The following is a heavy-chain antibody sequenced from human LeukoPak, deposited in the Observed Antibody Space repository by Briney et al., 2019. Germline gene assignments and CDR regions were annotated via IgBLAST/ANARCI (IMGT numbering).Heavy chain of an antibody. V-gene: IGHV4-39*01. J-gene: IGHJ4*02. Sequence: SETLSLTCTVSGGSISSSSYYWGWIRQPPGQGLEWIGTIYYSGSTYYNPSLKSRVTISVDTSKNQFSLKLSSVTAADTAVYYCARQGSGNYLSPVNYWGQGTLVTVSS. CDR1: GGSISSSSYY. D-gene: IGHD1-26*01. CDR3: ARQGSGNYLSPVNY. CDR2: IYYSGST.